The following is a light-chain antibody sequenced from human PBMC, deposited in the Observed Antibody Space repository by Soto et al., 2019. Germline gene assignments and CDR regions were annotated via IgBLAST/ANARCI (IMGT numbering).Light chain of an antibody. V-gene: IGLV1-51*01. CDR1: SSNIGNNY. Sequence: QSVLTQPPSVSAAPGQKVTISCSGSSSNIGNNYVSWFQQFPGTAPKLFIYDNNKRPSGIPDRFSGSKSGTSATLGITGLQSGDEADYYCGTWNASLSAGVIGGGTKVTVL. CDR2: DNN. CDR3: GTWNASLSAGV. J-gene: IGLJ2*01.